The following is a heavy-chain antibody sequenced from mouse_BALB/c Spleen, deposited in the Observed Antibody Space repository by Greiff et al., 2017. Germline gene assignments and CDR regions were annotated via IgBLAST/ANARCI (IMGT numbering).Heavy chain of an antibody. CDR3: ARSGNQYAMDD. V-gene: IGHV1-7*01. CDR2: INPSTGYT. D-gene: IGHD1-3*01. Sequence: QVQLKQSGAELAKPGASVKMSCKASGYTFTSYWMHWVKQRPGQGLDWIGYINPSTGYTEYNQKFKDKATLTADKSSSTAYMQLSSLTSEDSAVYYCARSGNQYAMDDWGQGTSVTVSS. CDR1: GYTFTSYW. J-gene: IGHJ4*01.